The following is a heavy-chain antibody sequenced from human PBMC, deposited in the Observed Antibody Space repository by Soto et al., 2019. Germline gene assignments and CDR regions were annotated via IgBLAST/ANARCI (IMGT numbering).Heavy chain of an antibody. CDR2: IYYSGNT. V-gene: IGHV4-59*12. J-gene: IGHJ4*02. CDR3: ASQRRDPKPRLVRGPSWDFEY. CDR1: GGSINAYY. Sequence: QVQLQESGPGLVKPSETLSLTCTVSGGSINAYYWSWIRQPPGKGLEWIGYIYYSGNTNYNPSLKGRVTISIDTSKDQFCLDLRSVTAAATAVYYCASQRRDPKPRLVRGPSWDFEYWGQGTLVTVSS. D-gene: IGHD6-13*01.